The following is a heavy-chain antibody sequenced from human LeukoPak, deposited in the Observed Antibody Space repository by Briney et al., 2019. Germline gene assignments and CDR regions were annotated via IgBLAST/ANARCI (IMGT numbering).Heavy chain of an antibody. CDR1: GFSFSDYY. J-gene: IGHJ4*02. D-gene: IGHD6-13*01. Sequence: GESLTLSCEASGFSFSDYYMSWIRQPPGKGLEWIAYIRSGATTIYYADSVKGRFTISRDDAKNSLFLQMNSLRAEDMALCYCAKDIESGYSSSWDGGIDYWGQGTLVTVSS. CDR3: AKDIESGYSSSWDGGIDY. CDR2: IRSGATTI. V-gene: IGHV3-11*01.